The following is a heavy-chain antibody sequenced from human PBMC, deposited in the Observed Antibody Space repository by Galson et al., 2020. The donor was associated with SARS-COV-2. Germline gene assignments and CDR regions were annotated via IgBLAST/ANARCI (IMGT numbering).Heavy chain of an antibody. J-gene: IGHJ4*02. CDR3: VRGYHNDCENYYLDS. V-gene: IGHV3-30*03. CDR2: MSYDGSKI. Sequence: GGSLRLSCAASGFTFSSFVMHWVRQAPGKGLEWVALMSYDGSKIYNEDSVKGRFSISRDNSKNTLYLQMSGLRAEDTARYYWVRGYHNDCENYYLDSWGQGTLVTVSS. D-gene: IGHD1-1*01. CDR1: GFTFSSFV.